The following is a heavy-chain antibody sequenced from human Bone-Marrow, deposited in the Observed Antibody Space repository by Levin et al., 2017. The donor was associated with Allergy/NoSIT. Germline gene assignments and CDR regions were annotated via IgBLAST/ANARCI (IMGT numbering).Heavy chain of an antibody. J-gene: IGHJ4*02. D-gene: IGHD5-12*01. Sequence: PGGSLRLSCAASGFTFSSYAMSWVRQAPGKGLEWVSAISGSGGSTYYADSVKGRFTISRDNSKNTLYLQMNSLRAEDTAVYYCAKDPYSDIVATILFDYWGQGTLVTGSS. CDR2: ISGSGGST. CDR1: GFTFSSYA. V-gene: IGHV3-23*01. CDR3: AKDPYSDIVATILFDY.